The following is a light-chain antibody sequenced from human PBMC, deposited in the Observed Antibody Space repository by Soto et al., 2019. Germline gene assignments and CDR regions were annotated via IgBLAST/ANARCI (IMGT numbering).Light chain of an antibody. J-gene: IGKJ2*01. CDR3: QQYYDTPYT. CDR1: QSVLYSSNNKNY. Sequence: DIVMTQSPDSLAVSLGERATINCKSSQSVLYSSNNKNYFAWYQQKPGQPPKLLIYWASTRESGVPDRFSGGGSGTDFTLTISSLQAEDVAVYYRQQYYDTPYTFGQGTKLEIK. V-gene: IGKV4-1*01. CDR2: WAS.